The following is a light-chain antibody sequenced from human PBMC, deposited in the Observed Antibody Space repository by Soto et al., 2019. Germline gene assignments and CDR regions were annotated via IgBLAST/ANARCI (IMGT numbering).Light chain of an antibody. V-gene: IGLV1-40*01. Sequence: VLTQPPSVSGAPGQRVTISCTGSSSNIGAGYDVHWYQQLPGTAPKLLIYGDTNRPSGVPDRFSGSKSGTSASLAITGLQAEDEADYYCQSYDSSLSGSYVFGTGTKLTVL. CDR3: QSYDSSLSGSYV. CDR1: SSNIGAGYD. J-gene: IGLJ1*01. CDR2: GDT.